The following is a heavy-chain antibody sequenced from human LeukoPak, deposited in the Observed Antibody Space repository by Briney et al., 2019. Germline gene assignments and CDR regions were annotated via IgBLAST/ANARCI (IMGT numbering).Heavy chain of an antibody. Sequence: ASVKVSCKASGYTFTSYGISWVRQAPGQGLEWMGWISAYNGNTNYAQKLQGRVTMTTDTSTSTAYMELRCLRSDDTAVYYCARGGGVWFGELTPDQFDYWGQGTLVTVSS. J-gene: IGHJ4*02. CDR3: ARGGGVWFGELTPDQFDY. D-gene: IGHD3-10*01. V-gene: IGHV1-18*01. CDR1: GYTFTSYG. CDR2: ISAYNGNT.